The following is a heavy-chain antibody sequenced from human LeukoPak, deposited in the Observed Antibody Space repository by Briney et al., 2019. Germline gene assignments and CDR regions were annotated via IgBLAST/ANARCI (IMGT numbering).Heavy chain of an antibody. CDR1: GDNFSSYV. J-gene: IGHJ3*01. CDR2: IIPTFDVA. V-gene: IGHV1-69*04. Sequence: SVKVSCKASGDNFSSYVITWVRQAPGQGLEWMGRIIPTFDVANFAQIFKGRVTITADKFTNTAHLELSSLRSEDTAVYYCAREGVYSPDPSSYHRHAFDVWGKGTVVIVSS. CDR3: AREGVYSPDPSSYHRHAFDV. D-gene: IGHD3-16*02.